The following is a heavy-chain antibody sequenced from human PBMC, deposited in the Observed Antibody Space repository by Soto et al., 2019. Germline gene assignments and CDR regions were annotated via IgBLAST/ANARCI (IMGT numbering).Heavy chain of an antibody. V-gene: IGHV4-34*01. CDR1: GGSFSGYY. CDR3: ARRGIKYPRVYYGMDV. CDR2: INHSGST. Sequence: SETLSLTCAVYGGSFSGYYWSWIRQPPGKGLEWIGEINHSGSTNYNPSLKSRVTISVDTSKNQFSLKLSSVTAADTAVHYCARRGIKYPRVYYGMDVWVQGTTVTVSS. J-gene: IGHJ6*02. D-gene: IGHD5-12*01.